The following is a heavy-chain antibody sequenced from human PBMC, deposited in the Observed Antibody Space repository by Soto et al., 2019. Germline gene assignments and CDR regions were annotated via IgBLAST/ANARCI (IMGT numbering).Heavy chain of an antibody. CDR1: GYTFTVYG. CDR2: ISAYNGNT. Sequence: APVKVSCKGSGYTFTVYGVSWVRQARGQGLEWMGWISAYNGNTNYAQKLQGRVTMTTDTSTSTAYMELRSLRSDDTAVYYCARDYGDSSSWYHYGMAVWRQGTTVTVSS. V-gene: IGHV1-18*04. J-gene: IGHJ6*02. CDR3: ARDYGDSSSWYHYGMAV. D-gene: IGHD6-13*01.